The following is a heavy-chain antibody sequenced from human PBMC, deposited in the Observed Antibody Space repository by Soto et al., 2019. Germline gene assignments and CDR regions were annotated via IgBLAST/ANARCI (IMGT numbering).Heavy chain of an antibody. J-gene: IGHJ6*02. CDR1: GFTFDDYA. CDR2: ISWNSGSI. Sequence: GGSLRLSCAASGFTFDDYAMHWVRQAPGKGLEWVSGISWNSGSIGYADSVKGRFTISRDNAKNSLYLQMNSLRAEDTALYYCAKDMSVTNYYYGMDVWGQGTTVTVSS. V-gene: IGHV3-9*01. D-gene: IGHD4-4*01. CDR3: AKDMSVTNYYYGMDV.